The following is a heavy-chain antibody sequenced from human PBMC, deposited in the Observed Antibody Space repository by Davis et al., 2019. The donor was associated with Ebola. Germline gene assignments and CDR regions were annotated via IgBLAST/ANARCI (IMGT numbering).Heavy chain of an antibody. Sequence: MPSETLSLTCAVSGGSISSSSYYWGWIRQPPGKGLEWIGSIYNSGSTYYNPSLESRVTISVDTSKNQFSLNLSSVTAADTAVYYCARALNILDLHHMDVWGQGTTVTVTS. CDR1: GGSISSSSYY. D-gene: IGHD5-12*01. V-gene: IGHV4-39*07. CDR2: IYNSGST. CDR3: ARALNILDLHHMDV. J-gene: IGHJ6*02.